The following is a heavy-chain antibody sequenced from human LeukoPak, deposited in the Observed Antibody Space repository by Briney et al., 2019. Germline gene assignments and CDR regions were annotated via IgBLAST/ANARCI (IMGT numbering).Heavy chain of an antibody. Sequence: SETLSLTCAVYGGSFSGYYWSWIRQPPGKGLEWIGEINHSGSTNYNPSLKSRVTISVDTSKNQFSLKLSSVTAADTAVYYCARRQWLAPEEFDYWGQGTLVTVSS. CDR2: INHSGST. CDR3: ARRQWLAPEEFDY. CDR1: GGSFSGYY. V-gene: IGHV4-34*01. J-gene: IGHJ4*02. D-gene: IGHD6-19*01.